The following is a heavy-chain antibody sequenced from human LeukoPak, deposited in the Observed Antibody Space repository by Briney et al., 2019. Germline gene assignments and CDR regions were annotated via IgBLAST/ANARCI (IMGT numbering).Heavy chain of an antibody. D-gene: IGHD6-6*01. V-gene: IGHV1-8*03. CDR3: ARDRELWRPHSSSSQGY. J-gene: IGHJ4*02. CDR2: MNPNSGNT. CDR1: GYTFTSYD. Sequence: ASVKVSCKASGYTFTSYDINWVRQATGQGLEWMGWMNPNSGNTGYAQKFQGRVTITRNTSISTAYMELRSLRSDDTAVYYCARDRELWRPHSSSSQGYWGQGTLVTVSS.